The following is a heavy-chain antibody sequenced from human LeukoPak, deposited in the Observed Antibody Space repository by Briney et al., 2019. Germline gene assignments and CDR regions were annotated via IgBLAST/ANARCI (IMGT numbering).Heavy chain of an antibody. CDR1: GFTFSSYW. CDR3: ASLRGVVATTYYYYYYYMDV. D-gene: IGHD5-12*01. CDR2: INSDGSST. J-gene: IGHJ6*03. Sequence: GGSLRLSCAASGFTFSSYWMHWVRQAPGKGLVWVSRINSDGSSTSYADSVKGRFTISRDNAKNTLYLQMNSLRAEDTAVYYCASLRGVVATTYYYYYYYMDVRGKGTTVTVSS. V-gene: IGHV3-74*01.